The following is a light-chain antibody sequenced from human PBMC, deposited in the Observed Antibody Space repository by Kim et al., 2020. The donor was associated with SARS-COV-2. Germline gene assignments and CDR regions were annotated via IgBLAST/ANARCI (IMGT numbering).Light chain of an antibody. Sequence: GQRVTITCSGSISSFALIYVYLYQQIPGTAPKLLIYWNDHRPSGVPGRFSGSKSGTSASLAISGLRSEDEADYYCTAWDDSLSGWVFGGGTQLTVL. V-gene: IGLV1-47*01. CDR3: TAWDDSLSGWV. CDR1: ISSFALIY. CDR2: WND. J-gene: IGLJ3*02.